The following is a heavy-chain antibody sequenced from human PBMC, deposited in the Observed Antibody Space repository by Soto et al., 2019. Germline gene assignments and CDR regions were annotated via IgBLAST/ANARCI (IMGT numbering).Heavy chain of an antibody. Sequence: EVQLLEYGGGLVQPGGALSLSCAVSGFPVNYYDLSWVRQRPGKGLEGVSGMSGVDDSKSYADSVKGRLTISRDNAKNILLIQKNNLQATDTATYYCARRSSQGRTAHGTYFDYWGQGTLVTVSS. V-gene: IGHV3-23*01. D-gene: IGHD2-8*02. J-gene: IGHJ4*02. CDR2: MSGVDDSK. CDR3: ARRSSQGRTAHGTYFDY. CDR1: GFPVNYYD.